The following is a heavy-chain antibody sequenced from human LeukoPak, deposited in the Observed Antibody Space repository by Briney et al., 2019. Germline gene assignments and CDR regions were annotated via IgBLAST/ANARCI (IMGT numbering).Heavy chain of an antibody. V-gene: IGHV3-21*01. CDR3: ARVGDYPLGAYYYYYYMDV. CDR2: ISRASESI. J-gene: IGHJ6*03. CDR1: GFNFNTYS. Sequence: GGSLRLSCEASGFNFNTYSMAWVRQAPGRGLEWVSIISRASESIFYADSVKGRFTISRDNAKNSLYLQMNSLRAEDTAVYYCARVGDYPLGAYYYYYYMDVWGKGTTVTVSS. D-gene: IGHD4-17*01.